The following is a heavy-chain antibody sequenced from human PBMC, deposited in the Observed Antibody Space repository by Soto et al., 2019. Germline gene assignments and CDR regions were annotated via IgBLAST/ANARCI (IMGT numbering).Heavy chain of an antibody. CDR3: ARVVYFDRSAYGL. Sequence: LRLSCAASGFSFSGYNMNWVRQAPGKGLEWVSSISGDSNYIYYADSVQGRFTISRDNAKNSVYLQMNSLRAEDTAVYYCARVVYFDRSAYGLWGQGTMVTVSS. CDR1: GFSFSGYN. V-gene: IGHV3-21*06. D-gene: IGHD3-22*01. J-gene: IGHJ3*01. CDR2: ISGDSNYI.